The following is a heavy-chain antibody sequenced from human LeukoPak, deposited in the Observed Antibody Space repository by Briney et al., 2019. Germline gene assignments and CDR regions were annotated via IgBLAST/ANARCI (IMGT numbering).Heavy chain of an antibody. V-gene: IGHV4-59*08. D-gene: IGHD5-24*01. CDR2: IYYSGST. J-gene: IGHJ3*02. CDR3: ARPRRDGYINAFDI. Sequence: PWETLSLTCTVSGGSISSYYWSWIRQPPGKGLEWNGYIYYSGSTNYNPSLKGRVTISVDTSKNQFSLKLSSVTAADTAVYYCARPRRDGYINAFDIRGQGTMVTVSS. CDR1: GGSISSYY.